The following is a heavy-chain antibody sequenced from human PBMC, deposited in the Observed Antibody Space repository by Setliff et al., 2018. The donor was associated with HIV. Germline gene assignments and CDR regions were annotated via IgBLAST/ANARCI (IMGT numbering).Heavy chain of an antibody. CDR1: GFTFTRSA. CDR2: IVVGSGNT. D-gene: IGHD1-26*01. Sequence: SVKVSCKASGFTFTRSAMQWVRQARGQRLEWIGWIVVGSGNTNYAQKFQERVTITRDMSTSTAYMELSSLRSEDTAVYYCAATVGSVGPYYGMDVWGQGTTVTVSS. CDR3: AATVGSVGPYYGMDV. J-gene: IGHJ6*02. V-gene: IGHV1-58*02.